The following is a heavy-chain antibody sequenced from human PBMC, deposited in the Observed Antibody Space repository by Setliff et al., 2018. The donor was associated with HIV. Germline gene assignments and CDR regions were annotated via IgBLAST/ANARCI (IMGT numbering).Heavy chain of an antibody. CDR3: AKAYRQLENYFDY. CDR2: ISYDGSNK. J-gene: IGHJ4*02. D-gene: IGHD6-6*01. Sequence: PGESLKISCAASGFTFSSYAMHWVRQAPGKGLEWVAVISYDGSNKYYADSVKGRFTISRDNSKNTLYLQMNSLRAEDTAVYYCAKAYRQLENYFDYWGQGTLVTVSS. CDR1: GFTFSSYA. V-gene: IGHV3-30*04.